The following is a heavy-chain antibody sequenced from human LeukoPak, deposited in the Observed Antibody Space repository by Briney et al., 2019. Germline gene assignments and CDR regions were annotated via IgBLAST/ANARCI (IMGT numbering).Heavy chain of an antibody. D-gene: IGHD5-24*01. V-gene: IGHV3-33*06. Sequence: PGGSLRLSCAASGLTFSNYGMHWVRQAPGKGLEWVAIIWNDGSNKYYADSVKGRFTISRDNSKNTLYLQMNSLRAEDTAVYYCANPVRGYNRFAYWGQGTLVTVSS. CDR2: IWNDGSNK. CDR3: ANPVRGYNRFAY. CDR1: GLTFSNYG. J-gene: IGHJ4*02.